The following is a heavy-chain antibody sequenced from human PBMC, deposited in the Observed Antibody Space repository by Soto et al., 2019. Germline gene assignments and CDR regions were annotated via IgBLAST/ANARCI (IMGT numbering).Heavy chain of an antibody. J-gene: IGHJ3*02. Sequence: GGSLRLSCAASGFTFSSYWMSWVRQAPGKGLEWVANIKQDGSEKYYVDSVKGRFTISRDNAKNSLYLQMNSLRAEDTAVYYCAKTGDLSAFDIWGQGTMVTVSS. CDR2: IKQDGSEK. CDR3: AKTGDLSAFDI. V-gene: IGHV3-7*03. D-gene: IGHD7-27*01. CDR1: GFTFSSYW.